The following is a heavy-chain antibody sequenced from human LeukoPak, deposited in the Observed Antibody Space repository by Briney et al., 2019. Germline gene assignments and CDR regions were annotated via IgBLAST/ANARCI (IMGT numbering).Heavy chain of an antibody. CDR1: GFTFDDYV. J-gene: IGHJ4*02. D-gene: IGHD3-16*01. Sequence: GGSLRLSCAVSGFTFDDYVMHWVRQAPGKGLERVSLIGWHGGSTYYADSVKGRFTISRDNSKNSLYLQMNSLRAEDTALYFCAKGGYDPDYYFDYWGQGTLVTVSS. CDR2: IGWHGGST. CDR3: AKGGYDPDYYFDY. V-gene: IGHV3-43D*03.